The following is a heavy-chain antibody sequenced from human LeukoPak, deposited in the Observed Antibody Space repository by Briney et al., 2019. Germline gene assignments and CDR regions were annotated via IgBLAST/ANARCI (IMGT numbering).Heavy chain of an antibody. CDR2: INAGNGNT. V-gene: IGHV1-3*01. CDR1: GYTFTSYA. Sequence: ASVKVSCKASGYTFTSYAMHWVRQAPGQRLEWMGWINAGNGNTKYSQKFQGRVTITRDTSASAAYMELSSLRSEDTAVYYCAREGPYSSSWILDYWGQGTLVTVSS. J-gene: IGHJ4*02. CDR3: AREGPYSSSWILDY. D-gene: IGHD6-13*01.